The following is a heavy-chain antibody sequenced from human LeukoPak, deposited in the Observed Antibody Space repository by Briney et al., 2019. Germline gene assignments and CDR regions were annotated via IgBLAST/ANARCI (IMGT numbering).Heavy chain of an antibody. CDR2: ISSSGNTT. CDR1: GFTFSDYY. CDR3: ARGGYCNSTTCYFNDWFDP. Sequence: GGSLRLSCAASGFTFSDYYMSWIRQAPGKGLEWVSYISSSGNTTYSADSMKGRFTISRDNAKNSLYLQMHSLRAEDTAVYYCARGGYCNSTTCYFNDWFDPWGQGTLVTVSS. D-gene: IGHD2-2*01. J-gene: IGHJ5*02. V-gene: IGHV3-11*01.